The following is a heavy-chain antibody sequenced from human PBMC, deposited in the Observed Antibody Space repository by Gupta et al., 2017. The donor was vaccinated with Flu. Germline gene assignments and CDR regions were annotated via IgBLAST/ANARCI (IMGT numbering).Heavy chain of an antibody. D-gene: IGHD3-9*01. CDR1: GGSFSGYY. V-gene: IGHV4-34*01. J-gene: IGHJ4*02. CDR2: INHSGST. Sequence: QVQLQQWGAGLLTPSETLSLTCAVYGGSFSGYYWSWIRQPPGKGLEWIGEINHSGSTNYNPSLKSRVTISVDTSKNQFSLKLSSVTAADTAVYYCARRYYDILTGRILYYFDYWGQGTLVTVSS. CDR3: ARRYYDILTGRILYYFDY.